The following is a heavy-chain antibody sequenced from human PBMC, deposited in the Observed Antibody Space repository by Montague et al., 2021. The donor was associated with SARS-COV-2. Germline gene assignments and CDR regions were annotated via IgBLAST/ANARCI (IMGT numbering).Heavy chain of an antibody. D-gene: IGHD3-22*01. Sequence: CPASGFTFSSYEMNWVRQAPGKGLEWVSYISSSGSTIYYADSVKGRFTISRDNAKNSLYLQMNSLRAEDTAVYYCARVLVVTYYGMDVWGQGTTVTVSS. J-gene: IGHJ6*02. CDR2: ISSSGSTI. CDR1: GFTFSSYE. CDR3: ARVLVVTYYGMDV. V-gene: IGHV3-48*03.